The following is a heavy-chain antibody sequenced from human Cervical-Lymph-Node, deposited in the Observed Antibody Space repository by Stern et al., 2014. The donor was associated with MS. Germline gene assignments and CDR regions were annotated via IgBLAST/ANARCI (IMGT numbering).Heavy chain of an antibody. J-gene: IGHJ4*02. D-gene: IGHD2-15*01. V-gene: IGHV4-30-4*01. CDR2: IYYRGST. CDR1: GGSIGSGDHY. CDR3: ARSSSYYEDFDY. Sequence: QVQLQESGPGLVKPSQTLSLTCTVSGGSIGSGDHYWRWIRQSPGKGLEWIGYIYYRGSTFLNPSLKSRVTISLGTSNNQFSLEVTSVTAADTAVYFCARSSSYYEDFDYWGQGTLVTVSS.